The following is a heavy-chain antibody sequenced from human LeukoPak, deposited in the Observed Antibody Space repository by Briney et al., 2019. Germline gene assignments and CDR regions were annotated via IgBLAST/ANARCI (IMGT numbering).Heavy chain of an antibody. J-gene: IGHJ6*03. Sequence: PGGSLRLSCAASGFTFSRYWMSWLRQAPGKWLEWVANINEDGSEKYYVDSAKGRFSISRDNAKNSLYLQMNSLRAEDTALYYCARDGDTVLTRGYYYYMDVWGKGTTVTVSS. D-gene: IGHD4-23*01. V-gene: IGHV3-7*01. CDR2: INEDGSEK. CDR3: ARDGDTVLTRGYYYYMDV. CDR1: GFTFSRYW.